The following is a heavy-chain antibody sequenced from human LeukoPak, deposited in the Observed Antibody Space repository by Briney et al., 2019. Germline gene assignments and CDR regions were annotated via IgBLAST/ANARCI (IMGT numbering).Heavy chain of an antibody. CDR1: GFPFNSHHM. CDR3: ASFRYDILTGVDY. D-gene: IGHD3-9*01. CDR2: IYHSGST. J-gene: IGHJ4*02. Sequence: GSLRLSCAASGFPFNSHHMNWARQPPGKGLEWIGEIYHSGSTNYNPSLKSRVTISVDKSKNQFSLKLSSVTAADTAVYYCASFRYDILTGVDYWGQGTLVTVSS. V-gene: IGHV4-4*02.